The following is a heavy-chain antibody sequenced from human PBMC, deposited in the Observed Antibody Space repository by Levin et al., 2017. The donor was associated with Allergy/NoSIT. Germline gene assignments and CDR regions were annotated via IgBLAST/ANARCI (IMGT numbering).Heavy chain of an antibody. V-gene: IGHV1-8*01. D-gene: IGHD3-3*01. J-gene: IGHJ5*02. CDR2: MNPNSGNT. Sequence: ASVKVSCKASGYTFTSYDINWVRQATGQGLEWMGWMNPNSGNTGYAQKFQGRVTMTRNTSISTAYMELSSLRSEDTAVYYCARRDRRITIFGVVIIAWFDPWGQGTLVTVSS. CDR3: ARRDRRITIFGVVIIAWFDP. CDR1: GYTFTSYD.